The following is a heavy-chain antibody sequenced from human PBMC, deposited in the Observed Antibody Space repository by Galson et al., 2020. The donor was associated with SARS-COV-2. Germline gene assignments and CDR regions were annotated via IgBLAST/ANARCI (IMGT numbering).Heavy chain of an antibody. V-gene: IGHV3-33*01. CDR3: AREEGSGWYLIGWFDY. D-gene: IGHD6-19*01. J-gene: IGHJ4*02. CDR1: GFTFSSYG. Sequence: GESLKISCAASGFTFSSYGMHWVRQAPGKGLEWVAVIWYDGSNKYYADSVKGRFTISRDNSKNTLYLQMNSLRAEDTAVYYCAREEGSGWYLIGWFDYWGQGTLVTVSS. CDR2: IWYDGSNK.